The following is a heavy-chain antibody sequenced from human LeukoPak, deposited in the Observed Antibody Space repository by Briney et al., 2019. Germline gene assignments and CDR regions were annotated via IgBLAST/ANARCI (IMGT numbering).Heavy chain of an antibody. CDR2: ISYDGSKK. D-gene: IGHD3-3*01. J-gene: IGHJ5*02. V-gene: IGHV3-30*02. Sequence: GGSLRLSCAASGFTFSISDMHWVRQAPGKGLQWVAFISYDGSKKHCADSVQGRCTISRDNSKNTLYLQMNSLRAEDTAVYYCAKVSIGILEWAKFDPWGQGTLVTVSS. CDR1: GFTFSISD. CDR3: AKVSIGILEWAKFDP.